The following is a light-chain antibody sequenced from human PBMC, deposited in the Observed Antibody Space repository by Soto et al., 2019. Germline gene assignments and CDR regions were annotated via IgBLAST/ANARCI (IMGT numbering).Light chain of an antibody. Sequence: QSVLTQPTSASGTPGQRVTISCSGSSSNIGSNTVNWYQQLPGTAPKLLIYSNNQRPSGVPDRFSGSKSGTSASLAISGLQSEDEADYYCAAWDDSLNGARVFGTGTKLTVL. CDR1: SSNIGSNT. J-gene: IGLJ1*01. CDR2: SNN. V-gene: IGLV1-44*01. CDR3: AAWDDSLNGARV.